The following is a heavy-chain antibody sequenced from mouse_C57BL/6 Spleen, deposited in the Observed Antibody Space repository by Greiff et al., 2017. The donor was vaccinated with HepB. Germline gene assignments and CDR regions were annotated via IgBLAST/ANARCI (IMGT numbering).Heavy chain of an antibody. D-gene: IGHD1-1*02. CDR3: ARGSTMVPFDY. CDR1: GFTFSSYA. J-gene: IGHJ2*01. V-gene: IGHV5-4*01. Sequence: EVQLVESGGGLVKPGGSLKLSCAASGFTFSSYAMSWVRQTPEKRLEWVATISDGGSYTYYPDNVKGRFTISRDNAKNNLYLQMSHLKSEDTAMYYCARGSTMVPFDYWGQGTTLTVSS. CDR2: ISDGGSYT.